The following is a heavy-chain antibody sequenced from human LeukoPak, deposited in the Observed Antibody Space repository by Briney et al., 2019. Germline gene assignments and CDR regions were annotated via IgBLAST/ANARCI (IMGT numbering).Heavy chain of an antibody. CDR2: INPVFDAP. J-gene: IGHJ6*02. V-gene: IGHV1-69*13. D-gene: IGHD2-15*01. Sequence: SVKVSCKASGGIFSSYGISWVRQAPGQGLEWMGGINPVFDAPKYAQTFKGRVTITADAFTTTAYMELSSLRSEDTAVYYCAREGCSGGNCYSEFYYFGMDVWGQGTTVTVSS. CDR3: AREGCSGGNCYSEFYYFGMDV. CDR1: GGIFSSYG.